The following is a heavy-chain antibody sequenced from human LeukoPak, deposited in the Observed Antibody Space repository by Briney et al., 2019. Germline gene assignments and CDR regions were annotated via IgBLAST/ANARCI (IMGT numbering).Heavy chain of an antibody. CDR3: ARADSVPAGDYHYWYMDV. V-gene: IGHV1-2*02. Sequence: GASVKVSCKASEYTFTGYYMHWVRQDPRQGLQWMGWINPNTGGTDYAQKFQGRVTTTRDTSISTVYMELSSLRSDDTAVYYCARADSVPAGDYHYWYMDVWGKGTTVTVSS. CDR2: INPNTGGT. CDR1: EYTFTGYY. J-gene: IGHJ6*03. D-gene: IGHD2-2*01.